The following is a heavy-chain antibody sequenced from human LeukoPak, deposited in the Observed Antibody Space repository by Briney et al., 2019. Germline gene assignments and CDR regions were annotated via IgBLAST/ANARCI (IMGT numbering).Heavy chain of an antibody. CDR1: GFTFSSYA. V-gene: IGHV3-23*01. CDR3: AKDGEVRFYNWNYRGDY. Sequence: GGSLRLSCAASGFTFSSYAMSWVRQAPGKGLEGVSAISGSGGSTYYADSVKGRFTISRDNSKNTLYLQMNSLRAEDTAVYYCAKDGEVRFYNWNYRGDYWGQGTLVTVSS. J-gene: IGHJ4*02. D-gene: IGHD1-7*01. CDR2: ISGSGGST.